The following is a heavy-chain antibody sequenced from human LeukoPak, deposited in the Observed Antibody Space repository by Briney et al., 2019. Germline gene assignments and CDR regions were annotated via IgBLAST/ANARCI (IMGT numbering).Heavy chain of an antibody. Sequence: ASVKVSCKASGYTFTSDYMHWVRQAPGQGLEWMGIINPSGGSTSYAQKFQGRVTMTRDTSTSTVYMELSSLRSEDTAVYYCARDPGYCSGGSCYSVYYYYMDVWGKGTTVTVSS. D-gene: IGHD2-15*01. V-gene: IGHV1-46*01. CDR1: GYTFTSDY. CDR2: INPSGGST. CDR3: ARDPGYCSGGSCYSVYYYYMDV. J-gene: IGHJ6*03.